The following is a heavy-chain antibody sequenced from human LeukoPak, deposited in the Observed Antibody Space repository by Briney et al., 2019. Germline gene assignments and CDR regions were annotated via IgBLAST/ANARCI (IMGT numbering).Heavy chain of an antibody. CDR2: IYHSGST. CDR3: ARDGNIVVVPAVTDYFDY. Sequence: SETLSLTCTVSGYSISSGYYWGWIRQPPGKGLEWIGSIYHSGSTYYNPSLKSRFTISVDTSKNQFSLKLSAVTAADTAVDYCARDGNIVVVPAVTDYFDYWGQGTLVTVSS. V-gene: IGHV4-38-2*02. J-gene: IGHJ4*02. CDR1: GYSISSGYY. D-gene: IGHD2-2*01.